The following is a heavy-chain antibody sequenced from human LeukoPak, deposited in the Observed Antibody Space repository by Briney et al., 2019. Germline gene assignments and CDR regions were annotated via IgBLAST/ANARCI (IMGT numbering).Heavy chain of an antibody. Sequence: GGSLRLSCAASGFTFSSYGMHWVRQAPGKGLEWVAVISYDGSNKYYADSVKGRFTISRDNSKNTLYLQMNSLRAKDTAVYYCAKDLGYCSSASCLNAPLDYWGQGTLVTVSS. CDR2: ISYDGSNK. J-gene: IGHJ4*02. V-gene: IGHV3-30*18. CDR1: GFTFSSYG. CDR3: AKDLGYCSSASCLNAPLDY. D-gene: IGHD2-2*01.